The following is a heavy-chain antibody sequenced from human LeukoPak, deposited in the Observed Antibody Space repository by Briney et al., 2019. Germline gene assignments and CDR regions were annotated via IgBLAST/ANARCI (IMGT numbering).Heavy chain of an antibody. V-gene: IGHV4-39*07. J-gene: IGHJ6*03. CDR1: GGSISSSSYY. D-gene: IGHD2-21*02. Sequence: SETLSLTCTVSGGSISSSSYYWGWIRQPPGKGLEWIGSIYYSGSTYYNPSLKSRVTISVDTSKNQFSLKLSSVTAADTAVYYCARGIGGDRSGYYYMDVWGKGTTVTVSS. CDR2: IYYSGST. CDR3: ARGIGGDRSGYYYMDV.